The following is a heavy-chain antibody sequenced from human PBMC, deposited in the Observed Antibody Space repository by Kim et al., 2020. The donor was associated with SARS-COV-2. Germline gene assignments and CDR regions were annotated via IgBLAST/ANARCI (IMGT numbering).Heavy chain of an antibody. Sequence: GGSLRLSCAVSGIPFSNAWFNWVRQSPGKGLEWVGRISSKTDGVTSALAAPVRGSFSISSGDSENTLYLLTHNAKNDDSSVYYCTTVSMRWREGTLLTVS. CDR1: GIPFSNAW. V-gene: IGHV3-15*01. CDR3: TTVSMR. J-gene: IGHJ4*02. D-gene: IGHD2-2*01. CDR2: ISSKTDGVTS.